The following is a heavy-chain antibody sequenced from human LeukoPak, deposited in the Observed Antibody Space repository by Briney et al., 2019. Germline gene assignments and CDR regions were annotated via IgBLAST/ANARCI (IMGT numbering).Heavy chain of an antibody. CDR3: ARDHTQYSSSSRMDV. J-gene: IGHJ6*03. V-gene: IGHV3-21*01. CDR1: GFTFSSYS. D-gene: IGHD6-6*01. CDR2: ISSSSSYI. Sequence: GGSLRLSCAASGFTFSSYSMNWVRQAPGKGLEWVSSISSSSSYIYYADSVKGRFTISRDNAKNSLYLQMNSLRAEDTAVYYCARDHTQYSSSSRMDVWGKGTTVTVSS.